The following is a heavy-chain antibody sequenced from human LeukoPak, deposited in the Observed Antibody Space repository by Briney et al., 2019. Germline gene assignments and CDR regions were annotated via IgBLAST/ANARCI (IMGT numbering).Heavy chain of an antibody. J-gene: IGHJ4*02. V-gene: IGHV1-2*02. D-gene: IGHD3-10*01. CDR3: ASSAIDYYGSGSYFDY. CDR2: INPNSGGT. Sequence: ASVKVSCKASGYTFTGYYMHWVRQAHGQGLEWMGWINPNSGGTNYAQKFQGRVTMTRDTSISTAYMELSRLRSDDTAVYYCASSAIDYYGSGSYFDYWGQGTLVTVSS. CDR1: GYTFTGYY.